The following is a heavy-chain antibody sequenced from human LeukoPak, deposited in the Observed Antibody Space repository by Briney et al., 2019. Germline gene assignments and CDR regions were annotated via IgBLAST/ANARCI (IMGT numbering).Heavy chain of an antibody. Sequence: SETLSLTCAVYGGSFSGYYWSWIRQPPGKGLEWIGEINHSGSTNYNPSLKSRVTISVDTSKNQFSLKLSSVTAADTAVYYCASSRGCSSTSCYYYYYGMDVWSQGTTVTVSS. CDR2: INHSGST. CDR1: GGSFSGYY. J-gene: IGHJ6*02. CDR3: ASSRGCSSTSCYYYYYGMDV. V-gene: IGHV4-34*01. D-gene: IGHD2-2*01.